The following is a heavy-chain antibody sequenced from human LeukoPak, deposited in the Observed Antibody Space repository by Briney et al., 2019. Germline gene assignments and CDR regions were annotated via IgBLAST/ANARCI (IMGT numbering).Heavy chain of an antibody. CDR2: INSDGSST. Sequence: PGGSLRLSCAASGFTFSSYWMHWVRQAPGKGLVWVSRINSDGSSTSYADSVKGRFTISRDNAKNTLYLQMNSLRAEDTAVYYCAGDSSGWHGVLVYDYWGQGTLVTVSS. V-gene: IGHV3-74*01. D-gene: IGHD6-19*01. CDR1: GFTFSSYW. J-gene: IGHJ4*02. CDR3: AGDSSGWHGVLVYDY.